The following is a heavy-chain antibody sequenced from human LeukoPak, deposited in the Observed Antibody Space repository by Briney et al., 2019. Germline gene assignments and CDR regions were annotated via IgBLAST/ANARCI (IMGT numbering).Heavy chain of an antibody. CDR3: AKGSGNGYGSGPFDY. CDR2: IYSGGST. Sequence: PGGSLRLSCAASGFTVSSNYMSWVRQAPGKGLEWVSVIYSGGSTYYADSVKGRFTISRDNSKNTVSLQMSSLRAEDTALYYCAKGSGNGYGSGPFDYWGQGTLVTVSS. V-gene: IGHV3-53*01. J-gene: IGHJ4*02. CDR1: GFTVSSNY. D-gene: IGHD3-10*01.